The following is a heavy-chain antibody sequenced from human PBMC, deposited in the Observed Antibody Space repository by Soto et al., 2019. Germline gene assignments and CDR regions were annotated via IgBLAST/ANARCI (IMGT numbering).Heavy chain of an antibody. Sequence: QVQLVQSGAEVKKPGASVKVSCKASGYTFTSYGISWVRQAPGQGLEWMGWISAYNGNTTYAQKLQGRVTMTTDTSARTAYMELRSLRSDDTAVYYCARDLRVVVPANWFDPWGQGTLVTVSS. CDR2: ISAYNGNT. CDR1: GYTFTSYG. J-gene: IGHJ5*02. CDR3: ARDLRVVVPANWFDP. D-gene: IGHD2-2*01. V-gene: IGHV1-18*01.